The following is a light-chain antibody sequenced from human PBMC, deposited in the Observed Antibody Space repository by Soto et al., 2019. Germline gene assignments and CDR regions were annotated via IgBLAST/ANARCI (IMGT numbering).Light chain of an antibody. CDR2: DAS. V-gene: IGKV1-5*01. CDR3: QQYNSDLIS. CDR1: QSIRNW. J-gene: IGKJ4*01. Sequence: DVQMTQSPSTLSASVGDRVTITCRASQSIRNWLAWYQQKPGKAPKLLIYDASSLESGVPLRFDGSGYGTEFTLTISGLQPDDFATYYCQQYNSDLISFGGGTKMEIK.